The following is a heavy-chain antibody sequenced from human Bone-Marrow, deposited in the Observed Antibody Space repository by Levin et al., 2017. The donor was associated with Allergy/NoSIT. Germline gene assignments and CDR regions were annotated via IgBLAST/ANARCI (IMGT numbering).Heavy chain of an antibody. Sequence: ASVKVSCKASGYTFTGYYMHWVRQAPGQGLEWMGWINPNSGGTNYAQKFQGRVTMTRDTSISTAYMELSRLRSDDTAVYYCARDERRGITIFSRVVSWFDPWGQGTLVTVSS. D-gene: IGHD3-9*01. V-gene: IGHV1-2*02. CDR3: ARDERRGITIFSRVVSWFDP. CDR1: GYTFTGYY. CDR2: INPNSGGT. J-gene: IGHJ5*02.